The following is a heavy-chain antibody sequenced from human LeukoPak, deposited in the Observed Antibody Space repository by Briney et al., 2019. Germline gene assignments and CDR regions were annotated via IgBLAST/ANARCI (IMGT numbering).Heavy chain of an antibody. D-gene: IGHD6-19*01. Sequence: ASVKVSCKASGYTFTSYDINWVRQATGQGLGWMGWMNPNSGSTGYAQKFQGRVTMTRNTSIGTAYMELSSLRSEDTAVYYCARGPPGRSRKIAVAGSYWFDPWAQGTLVTVSS. J-gene: IGHJ5*02. V-gene: IGHV1-8*01. CDR1: GYTFTSYD. CDR2: MNPNSGST. CDR3: ARGPPGRSRKIAVAGSYWFDP.